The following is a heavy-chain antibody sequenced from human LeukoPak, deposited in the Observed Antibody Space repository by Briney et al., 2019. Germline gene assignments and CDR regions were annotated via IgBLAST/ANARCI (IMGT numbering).Heavy chain of an antibody. J-gene: IGHJ4*02. CDR2: ISPNGGGT. D-gene: IGHD2-15*01. CDR1: GYTFTSYY. CDR3: ARGKHCSGGSCYSDFDY. Sequence: ASVKVSCKASGYTFTSYYMHWVRQAPGQGLEWMGIISPNGGGTSYAQKFQGRVTITADEFTSTAYMELSSLRSEDTAVYYCARGKHCSGGSCYSDFDYWGQGTLVTVSS. V-gene: IGHV1-46*01.